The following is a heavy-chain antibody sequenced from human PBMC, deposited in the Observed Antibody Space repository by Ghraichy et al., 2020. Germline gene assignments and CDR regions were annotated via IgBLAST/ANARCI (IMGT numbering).Heavy chain of an antibody. Sequence: SETLSLTCAVYGGSFSGYYWSWIRQPPGKGLEWIGEINHSGSTNYNPSLKSRVTISVDTSKNQFSLKLSSVTAADTAGYYCARSALERRQLYYYYYMDVWGKGTTVTVSS. V-gene: IGHV4-34*01. D-gene: IGHD1-1*01. CDR2: INHSGST. CDR3: ARSALERRQLYYYYYMDV. J-gene: IGHJ6*03. CDR1: GGSFSGYY.